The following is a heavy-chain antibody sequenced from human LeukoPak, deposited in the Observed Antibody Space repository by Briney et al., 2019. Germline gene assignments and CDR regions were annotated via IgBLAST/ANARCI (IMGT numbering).Heavy chain of an antibody. Sequence: GGPLRLSCAASGFTFNTYAMYWVRQAPGKGLDWVSGICGSGGCTYYADSVKGRFTISRDNSKNTVYLQMNSLTADDTAVYYCAKTTVGYSSGRYPGWPADCWGQGTLVTVSS. CDR3: AKTTVGYSSGRYPGWPADC. V-gene: IGHV3-23*01. CDR1: GFTFNTYA. D-gene: IGHD6-19*01. CDR2: ICGSGGCT. J-gene: IGHJ4*02.